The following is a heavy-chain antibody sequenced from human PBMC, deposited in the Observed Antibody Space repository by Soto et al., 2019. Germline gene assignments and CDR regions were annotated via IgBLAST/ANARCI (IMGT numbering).Heavy chain of an antibody. J-gene: IGHJ4*02. V-gene: IGHV3-30*18. CDR2: ISYDGSNK. Sequence: QVQLVESGGGVVQPGRSLRLSCAASGFTSSSYGMHWVRQAPGKGLEWVAVISYDGSNKYYADSVKGRFTISRDNSKNTLYLQMNSLRAEDTAVYYCAKDPGGQAVALDYWGQGTLVTVSS. D-gene: IGHD6-19*01. CDR3: AKDPGGQAVALDY. CDR1: GFTSSSYG.